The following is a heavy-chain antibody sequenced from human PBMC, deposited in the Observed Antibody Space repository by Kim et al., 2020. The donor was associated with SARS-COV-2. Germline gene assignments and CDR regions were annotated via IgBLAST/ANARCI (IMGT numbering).Heavy chain of an antibody. CDR1: GFTFVTYA. V-gene: IGHV3-23*01. D-gene: IGHD3-10*01. CDR2: ISGGGENT. CDR3: AKKFGYHYGSGSYYPGGFEK. J-gene: IGHJ4*02. Sequence: GGSLRLSCAASGFTFVTYAMVWVRQAPGKGLEWVSAISGGGENTYYAESVKGRFTIYRDNSKNTLYLQMNSLRAEDTALYYCAKKFGYHYGSGSYYPGGFEKWGQGTLVTVSS.